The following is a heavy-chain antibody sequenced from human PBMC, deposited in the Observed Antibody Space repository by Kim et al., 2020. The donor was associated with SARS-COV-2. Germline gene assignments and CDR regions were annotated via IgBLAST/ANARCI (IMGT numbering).Heavy chain of an antibody. Sequence: GGSLRLSCAASGFTFSSYWMHWVRQAPGKGLVWVSRINSDGSSTSYADSVKGRFTISRDNAKNTLYLQMNSLRAEDTAVYYCAREGLVQYYFDYWGQGTLVTVSS. D-gene: IGHD3-22*01. CDR1: GFTFSSYW. J-gene: IGHJ4*02. V-gene: IGHV3-74*01. CDR2: INSDGSST. CDR3: AREGLVQYYFDY.